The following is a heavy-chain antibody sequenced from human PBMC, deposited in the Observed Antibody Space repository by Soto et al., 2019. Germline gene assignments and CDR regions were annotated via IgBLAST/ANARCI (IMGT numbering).Heavy chain of an antibody. D-gene: IGHD3-10*01. J-gene: IGHJ4*02. Sequence: QVQLVESGGGVVQPGRSLRLSCAASGFTFSSYAMHWVRQAPGKGLEWVAVISYDGSNKYYADSVKGRFTISRDNSKNTLYLQMNSLRAEDTAVYYCAREYVWFGELFSAVGYWGQGTLVTISS. CDR3: AREYVWFGELFSAVGY. CDR2: ISYDGSNK. V-gene: IGHV3-30-3*01. CDR1: GFTFSSYA.